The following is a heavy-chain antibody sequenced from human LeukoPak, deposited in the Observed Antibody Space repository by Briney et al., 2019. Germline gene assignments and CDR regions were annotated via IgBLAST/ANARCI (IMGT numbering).Heavy chain of an antibody. CDR3: ASEGEFGYGYFY. CDR1: GFTFGNYW. J-gene: IGHJ4*02. CDR2: IKQDGSEK. D-gene: IGHD5-18*01. V-gene: IGHV3-7*01. Sequence: GGSLRLSCATSGFTFGNYWMSWVRQAPGKGLEWVANIKQDGSEKNYVDSVKDRFTISRDNAKNSLYLQMNSLRAEDTAVYYCASEGEFGYGYFYWGQGTLVTVSS.